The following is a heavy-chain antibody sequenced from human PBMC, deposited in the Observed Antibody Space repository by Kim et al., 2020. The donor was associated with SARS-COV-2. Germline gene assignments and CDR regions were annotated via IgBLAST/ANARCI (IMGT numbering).Heavy chain of an antibody. D-gene: IGHD5-18*01. CDR2: ISSSSSTI. Sequence: GGSLRLSCAASGFTFSSYSMNWVRQAPGKGLEWVSYISSSSSTIYYADSVKGRFTISRDNAKNSLYLQMNSLRDEDTAVYYCARGTWIQLWSPGPFDYWGQGTLVTVSS. CDR3: ARGTWIQLWSPGPFDY. V-gene: IGHV3-48*02. J-gene: IGHJ4*02. CDR1: GFTFSSYS.